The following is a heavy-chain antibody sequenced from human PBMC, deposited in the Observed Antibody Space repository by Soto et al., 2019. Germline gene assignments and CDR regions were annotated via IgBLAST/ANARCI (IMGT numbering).Heavy chain of an antibody. CDR1: GFTFSSYA. Sequence: ESGGGLVQPGGSLRLSCAASGFTFSSYAMSWVRQAPGKGLEWVSAISGSGGSTYYADSVKGRFTISRDNSKNTLYLQMNSLRAEDTAVYYCAATQQLATYYYYGMDVWGQGTTVTVSS. D-gene: IGHD6-13*01. CDR3: AATQQLATYYYYGMDV. CDR2: ISGSGGST. J-gene: IGHJ6*02. V-gene: IGHV3-23*01.